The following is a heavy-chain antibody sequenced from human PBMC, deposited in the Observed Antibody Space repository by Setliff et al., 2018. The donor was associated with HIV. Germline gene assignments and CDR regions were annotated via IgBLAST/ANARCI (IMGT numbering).Heavy chain of an antibody. Sequence: SETLSLTCAAYGGSLSDYYWSWIRQPPGEGLEWLGEIHSSGNTNYSPSLKGRVTISVDTPKNQFSLKLNSVTAADTAVYYCARVRLELRQYWFDSWGQGSPVTVSS. CDR1: GGSLSDYY. D-gene: IGHD1-7*01. CDR2: IHSSGNT. J-gene: IGHJ5*01. CDR3: ARVRLELRQYWFDS. V-gene: IGHV4-34*01.